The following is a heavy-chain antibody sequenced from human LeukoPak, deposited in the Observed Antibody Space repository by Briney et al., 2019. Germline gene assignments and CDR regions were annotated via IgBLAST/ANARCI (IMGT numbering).Heavy chain of an antibody. V-gene: IGHV3-20*04. CDR3: ARCREEDIVLMVYAIGAFDI. J-gene: IGHJ3*02. D-gene: IGHD2-8*01. CDR1: GFTFDDYG. Sequence: GGSLRLSCAASGFTFDDYGMSWVRQAPGKGLEWVSGINWNGGSTGYADSVKGRFTISRDNAKNSLYLQMNSLRAEDTALYYCARCREEDIVLMVYAIGAFDIWGQGTMVTVSS. CDR2: INWNGGST.